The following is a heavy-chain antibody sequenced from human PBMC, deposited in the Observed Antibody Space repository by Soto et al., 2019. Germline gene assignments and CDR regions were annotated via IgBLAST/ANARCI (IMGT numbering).Heavy chain of an antibody. CDR1: GFTFSSYS. D-gene: IGHD1-20*01. V-gene: IGHV3-21*01. CDR2: ISSSSSYI. J-gene: IGHJ5*02. Sequence: GGSLRLSCAASGFTFSSYSMNWVRQAPGKGLEWVSSISSSSSYIYYADSVKGRFTISRDNAKNSLYLQMNSLRAEDTAVYYCARGKWNAGEYNWFDPWGQGPLVTVSS. CDR3: ARGKWNAGEYNWFDP.